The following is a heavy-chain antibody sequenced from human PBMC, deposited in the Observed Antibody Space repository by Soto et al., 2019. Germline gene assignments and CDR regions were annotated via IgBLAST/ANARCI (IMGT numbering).Heavy chain of an antibody. CDR2: IIPIFGTA. CDR3: ARRVLLGRERDAFDI. V-gene: IGHV1-69*01. J-gene: IGHJ3*02. D-gene: IGHD7-27*01. Sequence: QVQLVQSGAEVKKPGSSVKVSCKASGGTFSSYAISWVRQAPGQGLEWMGGIIPIFGTANYEQKFQGRVTITADESTSTDYMELSSLRSEDTAVYYCARRVLLGRERDAFDIWGQGTMVTVSS. CDR1: GGTFSSYA.